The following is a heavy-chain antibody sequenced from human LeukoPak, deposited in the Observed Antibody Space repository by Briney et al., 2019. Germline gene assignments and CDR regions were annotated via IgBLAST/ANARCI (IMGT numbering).Heavy chain of an antibody. Sequence: TGGSLRLSCAASGFNFSDHSMTWIRQTPGKGLEWISFISGGGGSIYYADSLRGRFTISRDNAKNSLFLQMNSLRAEDTAVYYCARRKSGSYSDLPLDYWGQGTLVTVSS. J-gene: IGHJ4*02. CDR1: GFNFSDHS. CDR2: ISGGGGSI. CDR3: ARRKSGSYSDLPLDY. D-gene: IGHD1-26*01. V-gene: IGHV3-11*01.